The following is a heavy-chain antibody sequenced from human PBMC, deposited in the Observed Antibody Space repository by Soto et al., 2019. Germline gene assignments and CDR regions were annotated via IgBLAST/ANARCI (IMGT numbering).Heavy chain of an antibody. CDR2: ISGGGGQT. CDR3: AKEGSPPFFQH. V-gene: IGHV3-23*01. J-gene: IGHJ4*02. Sequence: GGSLRLSCAASGFTFRKYVMSWVRQAPGKGPDWVSAISGGGGQTYYLESVKGRFTISRDNSKNTVSLLLNSLRADDTAVYYCAKEGSPPFFQHWGQGTLVTVSS. CDR1: GFTFRKYV. D-gene: IGHD3-10*01.